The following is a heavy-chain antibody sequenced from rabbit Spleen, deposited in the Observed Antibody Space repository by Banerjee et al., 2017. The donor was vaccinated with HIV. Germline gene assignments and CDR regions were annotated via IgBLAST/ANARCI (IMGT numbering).Heavy chain of an antibody. Sequence: QEQLVESGGGLVKPGASLTLTCKASGVSFSGDSYMCWVRQAPGRGLEWIACIDAGSSGFTYFASWAKGRVTISKTSSTTVTLQMTSLTAADTATYFCVRGASSSGFYDLWGPGTLVTVS. CDR1: GVSFSGDSY. CDR3: VRGASSSGFYDL. J-gene: IGHJ4*01. D-gene: IGHD1-1*01. V-gene: IGHV1S45*01. CDR2: IDAGSSGFT.